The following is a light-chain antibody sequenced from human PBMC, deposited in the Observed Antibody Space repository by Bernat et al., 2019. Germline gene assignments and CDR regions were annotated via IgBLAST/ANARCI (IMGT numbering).Light chain of an antibody. CDR3: CSYAGSSTLEV. V-gene: IGLV2-23*02. Sequence: QSALTQPASVSGSPGQSITISCTGTSSDVGSYNLVSWYQQHPGKAPKLMIYEVSKRPSGVSNRFSGSKSGNTASLTISGLQAEDEADYCCCSYAGSSTLEVFGGGTKLTVL. CDR2: EVS. CDR1: SSDVGSYNL. J-gene: IGLJ3*02.